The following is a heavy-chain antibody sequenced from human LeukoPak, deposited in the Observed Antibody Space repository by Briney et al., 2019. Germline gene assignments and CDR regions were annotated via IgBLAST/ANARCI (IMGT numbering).Heavy chain of an antibody. CDR2: IYGGGST. J-gene: IGHJ3*02. CDR3: ATTWGVAFDI. V-gene: IGHV3-53*01. CDR1: GFTVSTNY. D-gene: IGHD3-16*01. Sequence: VGSLRLSCAASGFTVSTNYMSWVRQAPGKGLEWISVIYGGGSTYYADSVKGRFTISRDNSKNTLYLQVNSLRAEDTAVYYCATTWGVAFDIWGQGTLVTVSS.